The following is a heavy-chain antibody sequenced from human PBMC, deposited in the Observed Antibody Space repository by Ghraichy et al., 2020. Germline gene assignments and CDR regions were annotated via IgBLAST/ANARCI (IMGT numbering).Heavy chain of an antibody. CDR1: GFTVSSNY. V-gene: IGHV3-66*01. Sequence: GGSLRLSCAASGFTVSSNYMSWVRQAPGKGLEWVSVIYSGTSTYYADSVKGRFTISRDNSKNTLYLQMNSLRAEDTAVYYCARGTVEESSGWFDYYYYYGIDVWGQGTTVTGSS. D-gene: IGHD6-19*01. J-gene: IGHJ6*02. CDR2: IYSGTST. CDR3: ARGTVEESSGWFDYYYYYGIDV.